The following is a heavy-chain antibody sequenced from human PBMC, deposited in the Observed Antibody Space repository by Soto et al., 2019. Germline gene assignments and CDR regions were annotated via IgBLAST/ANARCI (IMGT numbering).Heavy chain of an antibody. CDR3: ARDLYYDSSGYYLDY. CDR1: GFTFSSYG. V-gene: IGHV3-33*01. J-gene: IGHJ4*02. D-gene: IGHD3-22*01. Sequence: GGSLRLSCAASGFTFSSYGMHWVRQAPGKGLEWVAVIWYDGSNKYYADSVKGRFTISRDNSKNTLYLQMNSLRAEDTAVYYCARDLYYDSSGYYLDYWGQGTLVTVSS. CDR2: IWYDGSNK.